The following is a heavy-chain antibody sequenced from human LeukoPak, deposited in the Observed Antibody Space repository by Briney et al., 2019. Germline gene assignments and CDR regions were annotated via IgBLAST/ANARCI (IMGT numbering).Heavy chain of an antibody. D-gene: IGHD4-17*01. J-gene: IGHJ6*03. CDR2: IRYDGSNK. CDR3: AKGYDGDKARGYYAYMDV. CDR1: VFTFSSYD. Sequence: PGGSLRLSCAASVFTFSSYDMHWVRQAPGKGLEWVASIRYDGSNKYFADSVKGRFTISRDNSKNTVYLQMNSLRPDDTAVHYWAKGYDGDKARGYYAYMDVWGKGTTVTVSS. V-gene: IGHV3-30*02.